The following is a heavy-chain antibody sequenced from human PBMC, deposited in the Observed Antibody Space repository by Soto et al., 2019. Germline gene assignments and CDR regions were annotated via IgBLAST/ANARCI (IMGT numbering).Heavy chain of an antibody. CDR2: ISGRGSNT. Sequence: EVQLLESGGGLVKPGGSLRLSCSASGLTFRSYGMSWVRQAPGKGLKWVSDISGRGSNTNYADSVKGRFTISRDNSNNTLFLQMNSLRAEDTAIYYCAKGGVAAARGYFDYWGQGTLVTVSS. CDR1: GLTFRSYG. J-gene: IGHJ4*03. V-gene: IGHV3-23*01. D-gene: IGHD6-13*01. CDR3: AKGGVAAARGYFDY.